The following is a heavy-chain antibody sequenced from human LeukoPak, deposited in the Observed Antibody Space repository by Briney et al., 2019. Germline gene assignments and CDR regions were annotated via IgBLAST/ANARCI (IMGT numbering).Heavy chain of an antibody. CDR3: ARSDSSGWYVAGY. Sequence: GRSLRLSCAASGFTFSSYAMHWVRQAPGKGLEWVAVISYDGSNKYYADSVKGRFTISRDNSKNTLYLQMNSLRAEDTAVYYCARSDSSGWYVAGYWGQGTLVTVSS. CDR2: ISYDGSNK. D-gene: IGHD6-19*01. J-gene: IGHJ4*02. V-gene: IGHV3-30*04. CDR1: GFTFSSYA.